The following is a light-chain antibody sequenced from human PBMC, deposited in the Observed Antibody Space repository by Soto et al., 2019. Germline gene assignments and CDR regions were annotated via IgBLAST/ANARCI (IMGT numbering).Light chain of an antibody. V-gene: IGKV3-20*01. CDR3: QQYDSSPRT. CDR1: QSLRSTS. Sequence: IVLTQSPRTLSLAPGERATLSWRASQSLRSTSLAWYQQKHGQAPRLLISGASTRAADIPDRFSGSGYGTDFTLTIGRLETEDLAVYYCQQYDSSPRTFGQGTKVDIK. J-gene: IGKJ1*01. CDR2: GAS.